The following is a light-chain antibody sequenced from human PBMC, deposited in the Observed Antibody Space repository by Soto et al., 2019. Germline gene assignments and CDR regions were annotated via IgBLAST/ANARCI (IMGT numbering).Light chain of an antibody. CDR1: QSISTW. Sequence: GDRVTITCRASQSISTWLAWFQQKPGKAPKVLISKASTLESGVPSRFSGGGSGTEFTLTISSLQTDDSATYYCQQFGAGSPWTFGQGTKVEIK. CDR3: QQFGAGSPWT. V-gene: IGKV1-5*03. J-gene: IGKJ1*01. CDR2: KAS.